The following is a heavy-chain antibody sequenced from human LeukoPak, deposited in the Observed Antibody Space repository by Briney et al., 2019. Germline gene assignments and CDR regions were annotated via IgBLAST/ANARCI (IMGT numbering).Heavy chain of an antibody. J-gene: IGHJ5*02. CDR2: IKQDGSEK. D-gene: IGHD1-26*01. V-gene: IGHV3-7*03. CDR1: GFTYSSYW. CDR3: ARGNSGSYSQDWFDP. Sequence: GGSLRLSCAASGFTYSSYWMSWVRQAPGKGLEWVANIKQDGSEKYYVDSVKGRFTISRDNAKNSLYLQMNSLRDDDMALYYCARGNSGSYSQDWFDPWGQGTLVTVSS.